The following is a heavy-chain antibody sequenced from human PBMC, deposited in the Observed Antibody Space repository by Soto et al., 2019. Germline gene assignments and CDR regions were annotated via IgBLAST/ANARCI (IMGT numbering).Heavy chain of an antibody. CDR3: ARIAWGDAHVQGSWFDP. D-gene: IGHD1-1*01. CDR2: IFSNDEK. Sequence: QVTLKESGPVLVKPTETLTLTCTVSGFSLSNARMGVSWIRQPPGKALEWLAHIFSNDEKSYSTSLKSRLTISMAPSKGQVVLTMTNMDPVDTATYYCARIAWGDAHVQGSWFDPWGQGTLVTVSS. V-gene: IGHV2-26*01. CDR1: GFSLSNARMG. J-gene: IGHJ5*02.